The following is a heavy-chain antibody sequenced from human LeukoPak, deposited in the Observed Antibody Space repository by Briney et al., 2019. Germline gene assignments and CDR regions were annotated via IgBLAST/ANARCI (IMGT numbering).Heavy chain of an antibody. V-gene: IGHV4-34*01. J-gene: IGHJ5*02. CDR2: INHSGST. D-gene: IGHD6-13*01. CDR1: GGSFSGYY. Sequence: SETLSLTCAVYGGSFSGYYWSWIRQPPGKGLEWIGEINHSGSTNYNPSLKSRVTISVDTSKNQFSPKLSSVTAADTAVYYCARTGLRRSSSWHRNWFDPWGQGTLVTVSS. CDR3: ARTGLRRSSSWHRNWFDP.